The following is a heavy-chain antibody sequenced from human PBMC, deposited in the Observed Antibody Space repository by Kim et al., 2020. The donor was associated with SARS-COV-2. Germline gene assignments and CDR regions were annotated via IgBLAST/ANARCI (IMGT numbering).Heavy chain of an antibody. D-gene: IGHD3-3*01. CDR1: GGSVSSGSYY. J-gene: IGHJ6*03. CDR3: ARENSIWSGYIRASYMDV. Sequence: SETLSLTCTVSGGSVSSGSYYWSWIRQPPGKGLEWIGYIYYSGSTNYNPSLKSRVTISVDTSKNQFSLKLSSVTAADTAVYYCARENSIWSGYIRASYMDVWGKGTTVTVSS. V-gene: IGHV4-61*01. CDR2: IYYSGST.